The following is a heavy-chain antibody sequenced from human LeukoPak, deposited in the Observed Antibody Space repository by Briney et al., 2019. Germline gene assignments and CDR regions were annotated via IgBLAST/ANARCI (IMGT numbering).Heavy chain of an antibody. D-gene: IGHD6-19*01. Sequence: SETLSVTCTVSGDSISINYNWGWIRQPPGKGLEWIGSIFYSGATYYSPSLKSRVTISVDTSKNQFSLKLSSMTAADTAVYYCVRHRQWLLFPDYWGQGTLVTDSS. V-gene: IGHV4-39*01. CDR1: GDSISINYN. CDR2: IFYSGAT. CDR3: VRHRQWLLFPDY. J-gene: IGHJ4*02.